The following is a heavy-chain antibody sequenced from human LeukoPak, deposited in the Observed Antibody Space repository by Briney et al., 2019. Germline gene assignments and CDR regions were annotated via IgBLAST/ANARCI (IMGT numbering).Heavy chain of an antibody. CDR3: ARDGVTYSSGWYDGGLEDDY. V-gene: IGHV1-46*01. J-gene: IGHJ4*02. Sequence: SSVKVSCKASGYTFTSYDMHWVRQAPGQGLEWMGIINPSSGSTSYAQKFQGRVTMTRDTSTSTVYMELSSLRSEDTAVYYCARDGVTYSSGWYDGGLEDDYWGQGTLVTVSS. CDR2: INPSSGST. D-gene: IGHD6-19*01. CDR1: GYTFTSYD.